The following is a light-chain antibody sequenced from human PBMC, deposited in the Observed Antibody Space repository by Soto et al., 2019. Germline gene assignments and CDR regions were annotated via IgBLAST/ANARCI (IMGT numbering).Light chain of an antibody. CDR2: DVS. CDR1: SSDVGGYNY. V-gene: IGLV2-14*01. CDR3: SSYTSSSMV. Sequence: QSLLTQPASVSGSPGQSITISCTGTSSDVGGYNYVSWYQQHPGKAPKLMIYDVSNRPSGVSNRFSGSKSGNTASLTISGLQAEDEADYYCSSYTSSSMVFGGGTKLTVL. J-gene: IGLJ2*01.